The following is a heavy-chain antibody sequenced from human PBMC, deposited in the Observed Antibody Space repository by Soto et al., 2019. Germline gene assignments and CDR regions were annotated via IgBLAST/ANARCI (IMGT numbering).Heavy chain of an antibody. Sequence: EVHLVESGGGVVQPGGSLRLSCAASGFSFSEYWMHWVRQAPGKGLEWVSRIQSDGCCPSYADSVKGRFTISRDNAKNTLYLQMNSLRAEDTAVYFCAKVLHSGYDSEYWGQGTLVTVSS. CDR3: AKVLHSGYDSEY. CDR2: IQSDGCCP. CDR1: GFSFSEYW. V-gene: IGHV3-74*01. J-gene: IGHJ4*02. D-gene: IGHD5-12*01.